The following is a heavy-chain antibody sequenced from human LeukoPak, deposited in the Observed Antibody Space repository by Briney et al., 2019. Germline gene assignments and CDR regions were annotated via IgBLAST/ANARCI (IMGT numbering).Heavy chain of an antibody. CDR3: ARVLSTADKDTPWFDY. CDR2: IYYSGST. Sequence: GSLRLSCAASGFTFSRYAMSWVRQAPGKGLEWIGYIYYSGSTNYNPSLKSRVTISVDTSKNQFSLKLSSVTAADTAVYYCARVLSTADKDTPWFDYWGQGTLVTVSS. V-gene: IGHV4-59*01. D-gene: IGHD2-2*01. CDR1: GFTFSRYA. J-gene: IGHJ4*02.